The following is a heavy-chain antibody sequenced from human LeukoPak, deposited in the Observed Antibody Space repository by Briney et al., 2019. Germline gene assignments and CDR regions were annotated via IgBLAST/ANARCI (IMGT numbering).Heavy chain of an antibody. CDR3: ATGRGIVDPFDY. D-gene: IGHD3-22*01. CDR2: ISWDGGST. Sequence: PGGSLRLSCAASGFTFDDYTMHCVRQAPGKGLEGVSLISWDGGSTYYADSVKGRFTISRDNSKNSLYLQMNSLRTEDPALYYCATGRGIVDPFDYWGQGTLVTVSS. V-gene: IGHV3-43*01. J-gene: IGHJ4*02. CDR1: GFTFDDYT.